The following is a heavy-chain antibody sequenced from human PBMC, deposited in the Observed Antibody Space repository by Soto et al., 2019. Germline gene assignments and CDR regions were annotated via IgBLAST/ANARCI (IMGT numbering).Heavy chain of an antibody. D-gene: IGHD1-26*01. V-gene: IGHV1-69*06. CDR2: IIPIFGTA. J-gene: IGHJ6*02. CDR3: ARDRTLLVVGAAEGMDV. CDR1: GGTFSSYA. Sequence: QVQLVQSGAEVKTPGSSVKVSCKASGGTFSSYAISWVLQAPGQGLEWMGGIIPIFGTANYAQKFQGRVTITADKSTSTADMELRSLRSEDTAVYYCARDRTLLVVGAAEGMDVWGQGTTVTVSS.